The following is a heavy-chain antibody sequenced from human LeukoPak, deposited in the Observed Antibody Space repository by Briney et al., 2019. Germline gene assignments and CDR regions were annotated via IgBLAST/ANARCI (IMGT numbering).Heavy chain of an antibody. J-gene: IGHJ4*02. Sequence: GGSLRFSXTTSGLTFSTSGFNWVSQAPGKGLQWVASIGPTGFDRYHADSIKGRFTISRDNANNFLYLQMDSLRAEDTAVYYCATETNGRHYDYWGQGTLLTVSS. CDR1: GLTFSTSG. V-gene: IGHV3-21*06. CDR2: IGPTGFDR. CDR3: ATETNGRHYDY. D-gene: IGHD1-14*01.